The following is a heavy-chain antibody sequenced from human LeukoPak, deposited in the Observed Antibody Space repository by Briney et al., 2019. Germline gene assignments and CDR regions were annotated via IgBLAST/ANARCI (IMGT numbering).Heavy chain of an antibody. V-gene: IGHV3-23*01. CDR3: AKDFEWLRSGIDY. CDR1: GFTFSSYA. D-gene: IGHD5-12*01. CDR2: ISGSGGST. J-gene: IGHJ4*02. Sequence: GGSLRLSCAASGFTFSSYAMSWVRQAPGKGLEWVSAISGSGGSTYYADSVKGRFIISRDNSKNTLYLQMNSLRAEDTAVYYCAKDFEWLRSGIDYWGQGTLVTVSS.